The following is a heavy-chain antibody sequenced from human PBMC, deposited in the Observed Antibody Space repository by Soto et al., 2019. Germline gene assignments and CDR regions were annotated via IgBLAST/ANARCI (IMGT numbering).Heavy chain of an antibody. J-gene: IGHJ6*02. CDR3: ARGFYGSDYYGMDV. V-gene: IGHV1-2*02. CDR1: GYTFTGYY. CDR2: INPNRGGT. D-gene: IGHD3-10*01. Sequence: ASVKVSCKASGYTFTGYYIHWVRQAPGQGPEWMAWINPNRGGTNLAQNFQGRVSVTGDTSVSTVYMDLTSLTSDDTAVYYCARGFYGSDYYGMDVWGQGTTVTVSS.